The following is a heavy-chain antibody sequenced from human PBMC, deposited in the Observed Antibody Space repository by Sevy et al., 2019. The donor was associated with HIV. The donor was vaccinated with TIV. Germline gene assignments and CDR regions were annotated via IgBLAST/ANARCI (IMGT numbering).Heavy chain of an antibody. D-gene: IGHD5-18*01. Sequence: ASVKVSCKASGYTCTSYAISWVRQAPGQGLEWMGWITVYNGNTNYAQKLQGRVTMTTDTSTSTAYMELRSLRSDDTAVYYCARDRGYTYGSYYYYYMDVWGKWTTVTVSS. CDR1: GYTCTSYA. V-gene: IGHV1-18*01. CDR2: ITVYNGNT. CDR3: ARDRGYTYGSYYYYYMDV. J-gene: IGHJ6*03.